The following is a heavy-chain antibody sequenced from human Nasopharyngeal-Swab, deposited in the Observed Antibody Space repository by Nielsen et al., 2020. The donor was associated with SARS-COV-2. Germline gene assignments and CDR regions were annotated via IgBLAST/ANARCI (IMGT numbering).Heavy chain of an antibody. CDR2: INPNSGGT. CDR3: ARVAVAAAGDYYYYGMDV. J-gene: IGHJ6*02. Sequence: ASVKVSCKASGYTFTGYYMHWVRQAPGQGLEWMGWINPNSGGTNYAQKFQGWVTMTRDTSISTAYMELSRLRSDDTAVYYCARVAVAAAGDYYYYGMDVWGQGTTVTVSS. CDR1: GYTFTGYY. V-gene: IGHV1-2*04. D-gene: IGHD6-13*01.